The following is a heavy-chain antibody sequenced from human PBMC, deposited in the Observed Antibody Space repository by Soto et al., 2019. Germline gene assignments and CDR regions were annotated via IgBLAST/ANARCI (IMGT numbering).Heavy chain of an antibody. D-gene: IGHD4-17*01. Sequence: WRSLRLSCAASGFTFRNYAMTWARQAPGKGLEWVSSLLRSGSSAYYADSVRGRFNISSDTSANSLYLQMDNLRAEDTAIYYCAKDAISGDGIWLMDSWGQGTVVTVSS. J-gene: IGHJ5*02. V-gene: IGHV3-23*01. CDR1: GFTFRNYA. CDR3: AKDAISGDGIWLMDS. CDR2: LLRSGSSA.